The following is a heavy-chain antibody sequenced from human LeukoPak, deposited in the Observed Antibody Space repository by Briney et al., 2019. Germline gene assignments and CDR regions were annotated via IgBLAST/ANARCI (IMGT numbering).Heavy chain of an antibody. CDR2: ISSSGSTT. Sequence: GGSLRLSCAASGFIFSNYSMNWVRQAPGKGLEWVSYISSSGSTTSYADSVKGRFTISRDNAKNSLYLQMNSPRAEDTAVYYCARGTIAAAGYYYFDYWGQGTQVTVSS. CDR3: ARGTIAAAGYYYFDY. V-gene: IGHV3-48*01. D-gene: IGHD6-13*01. CDR1: GFIFSNYS. J-gene: IGHJ4*02.